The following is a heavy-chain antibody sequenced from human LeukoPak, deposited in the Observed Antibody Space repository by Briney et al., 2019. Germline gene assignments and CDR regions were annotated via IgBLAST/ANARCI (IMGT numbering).Heavy chain of an antibody. V-gene: IGHV4-34*01. CDR2: INHSGSA. D-gene: IGHD2-8*01. CDR3: ARGLGTDGASYTYGWSYFDH. CDR1: GGSFIGYQ. J-gene: IGHJ4*02. Sequence: SETLSLTCAVYGGSFIGYQWSWIRQSPGKGLECIGKINHSGSANYNPSLKSRVTISVDTSKSQFYLDLSSVTAADTAVYHCARGLGTDGASYTYGWSYFDHWGRGALVTVSS.